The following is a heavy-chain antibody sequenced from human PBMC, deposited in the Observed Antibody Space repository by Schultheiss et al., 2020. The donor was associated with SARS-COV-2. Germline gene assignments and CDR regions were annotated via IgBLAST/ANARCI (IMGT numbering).Heavy chain of an antibody. D-gene: IGHD2-2*01. V-gene: IGHV5-51*01. J-gene: IGHJ6*02. CDR3: ARQRYCSSTSCSKGLYYYYGMDV. Sequence: GESLKISCKASGYSFISYWIGWVRQQPGKGLEWMGIIYPGDSDTRYSPSFEGQVTISADKSITTAYLQWSSLKASDTAMYYCARQRYCSSTSCSKGLYYYYGMDVWGQGTTVTVSS. CDR1: GYSFISYW. CDR2: IYPGDSDT.